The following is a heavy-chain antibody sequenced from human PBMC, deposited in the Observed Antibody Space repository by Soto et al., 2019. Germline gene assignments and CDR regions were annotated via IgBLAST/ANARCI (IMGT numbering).Heavy chain of an antibody. Sequence: PGGSLRLSCAASGFTFSNAWMSWVRQAPGKGLEWVGRIKSKTDGGTTDYAAPVKGRFTISRDDSKNTLYLQMNSLKTEDTAVYYCTTLRYGVYYYYGMDVWGQGTTVTVSS. CDR1: GFTFSNAW. J-gene: IGHJ6*02. D-gene: IGHD4-17*01. V-gene: IGHV3-15*01. CDR2: IKSKTDGGTT. CDR3: TTLRYGVYYYYGMDV.